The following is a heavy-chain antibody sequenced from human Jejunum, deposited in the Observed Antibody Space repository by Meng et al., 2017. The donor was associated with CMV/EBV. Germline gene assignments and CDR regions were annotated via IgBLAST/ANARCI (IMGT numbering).Heavy chain of an antibody. Sequence: GEAEESGQGRRRPSETLALTCRVSGGSLTNYYWNGIRQTAGKGLEWIGRIYTNGRAIYHPSLVSRVTISEDTSKNQFSLRLTSVTAADTAVYYCARSGYYYDTTGYSPFDYWGQGALVTVSS. CDR1: GGSLTNYY. CDR3: ARSGYYYDTTGYSPFDY. J-gene: IGHJ4*02. V-gene: IGHV4-4*07. D-gene: IGHD3-22*01. CDR2: IYTNGRA.